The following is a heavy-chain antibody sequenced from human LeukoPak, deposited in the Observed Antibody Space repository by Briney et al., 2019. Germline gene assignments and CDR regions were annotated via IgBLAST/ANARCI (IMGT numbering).Heavy chain of an antibody. CDR3: AKDLYYDSSASQNFDY. D-gene: IGHD3-22*01. Sequence: PAGGSLRLSCAASGFTFSSYSMSWVRQAPGKGLEWVSGISGSAGSTHYADSVKGRFTISRDNSKNTLYLQMNSLRAEDTAVYYCAKDLYYDSSASQNFDYWGQGTLVTVSS. CDR1: GFTFSSYS. J-gene: IGHJ4*02. V-gene: IGHV3-23*01. CDR2: ISGSAGST.